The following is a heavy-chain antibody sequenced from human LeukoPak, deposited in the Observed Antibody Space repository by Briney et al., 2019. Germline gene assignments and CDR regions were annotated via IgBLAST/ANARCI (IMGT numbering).Heavy chain of an antibody. CDR2: IKSQSAGGTT. CDR3: TADVPTLLAHIDY. CDR1: GFTFSDAW. Sequence: RTGGSLRLSCAATGFTFSDAWMTWLRQTPGKGLEWVCRIKSQSAGGTTEYAAPVKGRFTISRNDSKDTLFLQMNSLKTEDTGRYYCTADVPTLLAHIDYWGQGTRVTVSS. D-gene: IGHD2-15*01. J-gene: IGHJ4*02. V-gene: IGHV3-15*01.